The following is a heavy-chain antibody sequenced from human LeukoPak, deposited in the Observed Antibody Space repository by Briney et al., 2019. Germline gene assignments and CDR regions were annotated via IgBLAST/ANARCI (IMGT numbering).Heavy chain of an antibody. CDR1: GGSIRTSRPY. CDR2: ISYSGST. D-gene: IGHD1-26*01. Sequence: KASETLSLTCTVSGGSIRTSRPYWGWIRQPPGKGLEWIGSISYSGSTYYNPSLKSRVTISVDTSKNQFSLKVSSVTAADTAVYYCARISRPADRTVGPYYMDVWGKGTTVTVSS. J-gene: IGHJ6*03. CDR3: ARISRPADRTVGPYYMDV. V-gene: IGHV4-39*01.